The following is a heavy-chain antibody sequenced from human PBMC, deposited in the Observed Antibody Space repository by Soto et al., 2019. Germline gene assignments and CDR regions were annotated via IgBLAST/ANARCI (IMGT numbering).Heavy chain of an antibody. Sequence: SETLSLTCTVSGDSLSSATYSWSWIRQPPGKGLEWVGFIYRSGVTSYNPSLDSRVTISLDRSTNQCSLKLTSVTAADTAVYFCAGMPYTSGLRFDPWGQGTLVTAPQ. J-gene: IGHJ5*02. D-gene: IGHD6-19*01. CDR3: AGMPYTSGLRFDP. CDR2: IYRSGVT. V-gene: IGHV4-30-2*01. CDR1: GDSLSSATYS.